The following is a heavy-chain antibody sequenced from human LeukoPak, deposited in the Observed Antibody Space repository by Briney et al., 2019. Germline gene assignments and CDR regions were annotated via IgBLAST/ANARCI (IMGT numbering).Heavy chain of an antibody. CDR1: GGSISSSSYY. CDR3: ARDLVAVAGTRYYYYYGMDV. CDR2: IYYSGST. Sequence: KTSETLSLTCTVSGGSISSSSYYWGWIRQPPGKGLEWIGSIYYSGSTYYNPSLKSRVTISVDTSKNQFSLKLSSVTAADTAVYYCARDLVAVAGTRYYYYYGMDVWGQGTTVTVSS. V-gene: IGHV4-39*02. J-gene: IGHJ6*02. D-gene: IGHD6-19*01.